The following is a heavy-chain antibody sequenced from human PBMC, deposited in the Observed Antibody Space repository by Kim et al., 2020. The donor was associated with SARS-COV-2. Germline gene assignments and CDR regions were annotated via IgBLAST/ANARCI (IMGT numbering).Heavy chain of an antibody. J-gene: IGHJ6*02. Sequence: YADSVKGRFTISRDSAKNTVYLQMNSLRAEDTAVYYCARVGHYSYDGVHVWGQGTTVTVSS. V-gene: IGHV3-74*01. CDR3: ARVGHYSYDGVHV.